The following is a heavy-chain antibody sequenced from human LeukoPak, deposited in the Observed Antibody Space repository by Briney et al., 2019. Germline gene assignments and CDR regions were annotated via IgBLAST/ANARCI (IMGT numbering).Heavy chain of an antibody. CDR3: TKVTSTGSCYQSDY. D-gene: IGHD2-15*01. V-gene: IGHV3-23*01. Sequence: PGGSLRLSCVASGFTFSTYAMTWVRQAPGKGLEWISGLSSGGGSPYYADSVKGRFTISRDNSKNTLFLQMNSLRAEDTATYYCTKVTSTGSCYQSDYWGQGTLVTVSS. CDR2: LSSGGGSP. J-gene: IGHJ4*02. CDR1: GFTFSTYA.